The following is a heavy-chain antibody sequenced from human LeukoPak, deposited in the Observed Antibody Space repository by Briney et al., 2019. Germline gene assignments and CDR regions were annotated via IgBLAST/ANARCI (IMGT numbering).Heavy chain of an antibody. J-gene: IGHJ3*02. CDR2: ISGSGGST. D-gene: IGHD6-13*01. CDR1: GFTFSSYA. Sequence: TGGSLRLSCAASGFTFSSYAMSWVRQAPGKGLEWVSAISGSGGSTYYADSVKGRFTISRDNSKNTLYLQMNSLRAEDTAVYYCAKDVRAAAAQLFAFDIWGQGTMVTVSS. CDR3: AKDVRAAAAQLFAFDI. V-gene: IGHV3-23*01.